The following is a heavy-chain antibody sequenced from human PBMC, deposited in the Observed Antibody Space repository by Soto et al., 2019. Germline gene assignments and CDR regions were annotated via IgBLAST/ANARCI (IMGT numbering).Heavy chain of an antibody. CDR3: ARAVRSGSYPYYYYGMDV. D-gene: IGHD3-10*01. J-gene: IGHJ6*02. CDR2: INSDGTST. Sequence: EVQVVESGGGLVQPGGSLRLSCAASGFTFSNYWIHWVRQAPGKGLVWVSRINSDGTSTSYADSVKGRFTISRDNGKNTLYLQMNSLRVEDTAVYYCARAVRSGSYPYYYYGMDVWGQGTTVTVSS. V-gene: IGHV3-74*01. CDR1: GFTFSNYW.